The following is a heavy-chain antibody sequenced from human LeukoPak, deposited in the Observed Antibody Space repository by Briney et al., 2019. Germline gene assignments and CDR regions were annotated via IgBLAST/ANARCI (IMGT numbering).Heavy chain of an antibody. D-gene: IGHD1-7*01. CDR3: ATGNYHAFDI. CDR1: GFTFSSDW. Sequence: GGSLRLSCAASGFTFSSDWMHWVRQAPGNGLVWVSCLNSDGSSTSYADSVRGRFTISRDNAKNTLYLQMDSLRAEDTAVYYCATGNYHAFDIWGQGTMVTVSS. V-gene: IGHV3-74*01. CDR2: LNSDGSST. J-gene: IGHJ3*02.